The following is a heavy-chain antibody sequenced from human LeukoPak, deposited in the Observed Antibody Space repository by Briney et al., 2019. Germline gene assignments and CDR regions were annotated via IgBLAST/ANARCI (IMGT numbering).Heavy chain of an antibody. CDR3: ARLKLGVPTDY. Sequence: SETLSLTCTVSGYSISSGYYWGWIRQPPGKGLEWIGSIYYSGSTYYNPSLKSRVTISVDTSKNQFSLKLSSVTAADTAVYYCARLKLGVPTDYWGQGTLVTVSS. V-gene: IGHV4-38-2*02. D-gene: IGHD1-26*01. CDR1: GYSISSGYY. J-gene: IGHJ4*02. CDR2: IYYSGST.